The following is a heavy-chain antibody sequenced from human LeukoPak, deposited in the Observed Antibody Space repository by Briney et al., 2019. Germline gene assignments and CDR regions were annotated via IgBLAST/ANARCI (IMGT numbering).Heavy chain of an antibody. CDR3: ARDSYHGGLL. CDR2: IGVGGDT. CDR1: GYTFKDYD. D-gene: IGHD3-10*01. Sequence: GGSLRLSCAASGYTFKDYDMHWVRQGSGGGLEWVSAIGVGGDTYYLGSVKGRFTISRENAKNSLYLQMNSLNAGDTAVYYCARDSYHGGLLWGQGTLVTVSS. V-gene: IGHV3-13*01. J-gene: IGHJ1*01.